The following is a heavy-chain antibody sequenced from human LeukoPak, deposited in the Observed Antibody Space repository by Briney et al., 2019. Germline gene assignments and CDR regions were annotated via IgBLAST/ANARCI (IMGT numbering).Heavy chain of an antibody. D-gene: IGHD5-18*01. CDR3: AKILRGYSYGGFDY. Sequence: GGSLRLSCAASGFIFSSYAMSWVRQAPGKGLEWVSTISGGGDSTYYRDSVKGRFTISRDNSKNTVDLQMNSLSAEDTAVYYCAKILRGYSYGGFDYWGQGTLVPVSS. V-gene: IGHV3-23*01. CDR2: ISGGGDST. CDR1: GFIFSSYA. J-gene: IGHJ4*02.